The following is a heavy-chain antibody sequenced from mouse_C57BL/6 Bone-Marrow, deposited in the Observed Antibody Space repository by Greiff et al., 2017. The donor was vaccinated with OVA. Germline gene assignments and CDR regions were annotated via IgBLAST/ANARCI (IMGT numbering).Heavy chain of an antibody. CDR1: GYAFSSSW. V-gene: IGHV1-82*01. J-gene: IGHJ1*03. CDR3: ARELLRHWYFDV. Sequence: QVQLKESGPELVKPGASVKISCKASGYAFSSSWMNWVKQRPGKGLEWIGRIYPGDGDTNYNGKFKGKATLTADKSSSTAYMQLSSLTSEDSAVYFCARELLRHWYFDVWGTGTTVTVSS. CDR2: IYPGDGDT. D-gene: IGHD1-2*01.